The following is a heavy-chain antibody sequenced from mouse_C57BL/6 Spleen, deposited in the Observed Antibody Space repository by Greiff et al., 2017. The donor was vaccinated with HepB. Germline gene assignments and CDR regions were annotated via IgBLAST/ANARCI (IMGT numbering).Heavy chain of an antibody. Sequence: VQLVESGPELVKPGASVKISCKASGYAFSSSWMNWVKQRPGKGLEWIGRIYPGDGDTNYNGKFKGKATLTADKSSSTAYMQLSSLTSEDSAVYFCARWGYYGSSPGYWGQGTTLTVSS. D-gene: IGHD1-1*01. CDR3: ARWGYYGSSPGY. CDR2: IYPGDGDT. J-gene: IGHJ2*01. CDR1: GYAFSSSW. V-gene: IGHV1-82*01.